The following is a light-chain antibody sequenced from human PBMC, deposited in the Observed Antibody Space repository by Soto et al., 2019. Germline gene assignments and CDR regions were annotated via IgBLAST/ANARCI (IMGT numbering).Light chain of an antibody. J-gene: IGKJ4*01. CDR1: QFVSTN. Sequence: EVVMTQSPATLSVSPGERATLSCRASQFVSTNLAWYQQKPGQAPRLLIYSASTRATGIPARFSGSGPGTEFTLTIRSLQSEDSAVYYCQQFNNWPPLTFGGGTKVEIK. V-gene: IGKV3-15*01. CDR3: QQFNNWPPLT. CDR2: SAS.